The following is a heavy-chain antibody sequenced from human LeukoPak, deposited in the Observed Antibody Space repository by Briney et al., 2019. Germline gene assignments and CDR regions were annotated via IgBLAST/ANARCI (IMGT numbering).Heavy chain of an antibody. CDR3: ARFRMTASATAAFDL. V-gene: IGHV4-4*07. CDR1: GGSIRSFY. J-gene: IGHJ3*01. D-gene: IGHD6-13*01. Sequence: SETLSLTCTVSGGSIRSFYWSWIRQSAGKGLEWVGRIYSHGNANYNPSLNSRVAMSLDTSKNQFSLKLTSVTAADTAVYYCARFRMTASATAAFDLWGQGTLVTVSS. CDR2: IYSHGNA.